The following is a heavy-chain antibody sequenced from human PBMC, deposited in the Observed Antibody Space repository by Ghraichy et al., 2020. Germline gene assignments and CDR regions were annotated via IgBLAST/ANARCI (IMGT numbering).Heavy chain of an antibody. CDR2: IKQDGSEK. V-gene: IGHV3-7*01. CDR3: ASDGVDTAMVIDPDY. CDR1: GFTFSSYW. Sequence: GGSLRLSCAASGFTFSSYWMSWVRQAPGKGLEWVANIKQDGSEKYYVDSVKGRFTISRDNAKNSLYLQMNSLRAEDTAVYYCASDGVDTAMVIDPDYWGQGTLVTVSS. D-gene: IGHD5-18*01. J-gene: IGHJ4*02.